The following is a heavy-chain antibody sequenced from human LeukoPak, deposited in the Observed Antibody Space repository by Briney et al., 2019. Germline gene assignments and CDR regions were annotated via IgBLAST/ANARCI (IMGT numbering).Heavy chain of an antibody. CDR2: ISFDGGIE. V-gene: IGHV3-30*18. CDR3: AKDLQHLVRTLSFDL. CDR1: GFSFSNHG. J-gene: IGHJ4*02. D-gene: IGHD6-13*01. Sequence: GGSLRLSCAASGFSFSNHGMHWVRQSPGKGLEWVAVISFDGGIEYYADSVKGRFTISRDDSTNTLYLEMSSLRPEDSALYYCAKDLQHLVRTLSFDLWGQGTLVTVSS.